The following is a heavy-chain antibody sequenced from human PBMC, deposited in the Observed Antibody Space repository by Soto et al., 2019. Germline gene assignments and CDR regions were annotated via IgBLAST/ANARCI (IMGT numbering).Heavy chain of an antibody. D-gene: IGHD3-10*01. CDR1: GFTVSSNY. Sequence: GGSLRLSCAASGFTVSSNYMSWVRQAPGKGLEWVSVIYSGGSTYYADSVKGRFTISRDNSKNTLYLQMNSLRAEDTAVYYCARDITMVRGISSFNIWGQGTMVTVSS. V-gene: IGHV3-66*01. CDR2: IYSGGST. J-gene: IGHJ3*02. CDR3: ARDITMVRGISSFNI.